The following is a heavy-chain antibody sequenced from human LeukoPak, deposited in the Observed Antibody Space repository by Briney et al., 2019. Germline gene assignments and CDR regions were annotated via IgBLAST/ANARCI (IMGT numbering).Heavy chain of an antibody. V-gene: IGHV4-59*01. CDR3: ASQVVVNAFDI. J-gene: IGHJ3*02. CDR1: GGSITSYY. Sequence: SETLSLTCTVSGGSITSYYWSWTRQPPGKGLEWIAYIYFTGTTNYNPSLKSRGTISVDTSKNQFSLKLSSVTAADTAIYYCASQVVVNAFDIWGQGRMVTVSS. CDR2: IYFTGTT. D-gene: IGHD3-22*01.